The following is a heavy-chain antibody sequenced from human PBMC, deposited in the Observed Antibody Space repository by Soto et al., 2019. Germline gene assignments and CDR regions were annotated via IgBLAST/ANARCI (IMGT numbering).Heavy chain of an antibody. CDR2: IYPGDSDT. CDR1: GYSFTSYW. V-gene: IGHV5-51*01. CDR3: ARHIVVVPGAIGTSYYYMDV. Sequence: GESLKISCKGSGYSFTSYWIGWVRQMPGKGLEWMGIIYPGDSDTRYSPSFQGQVTISADKSISTAYLQWSSLKASDTAMYYCARHIVVVPGAIGTSYYYMDVWGKGTTVTVSS. D-gene: IGHD2-2*01. J-gene: IGHJ6*03.